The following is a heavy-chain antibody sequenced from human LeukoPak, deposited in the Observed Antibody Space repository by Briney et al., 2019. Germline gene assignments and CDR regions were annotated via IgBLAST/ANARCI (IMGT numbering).Heavy chain of an antibody. CDR3: ARDIGYSGSSRFDY. V-gene: IGHV4-59*01. D-gene: IGHD1-26*01. CDR2: IYYSGST. CDR1: GGSISSYY. Sequence: PSGTLSLTCTVSGGSISSYYWSWIRQPPGKGLEWIGYIYYSGSTNYNPSLKSRVTISVDTSKNQFSLKLSSVTAADTAVYYCARDIGYSGSSRFDYWGQGTLVTVSS. J-gene: IGHJ4*02.